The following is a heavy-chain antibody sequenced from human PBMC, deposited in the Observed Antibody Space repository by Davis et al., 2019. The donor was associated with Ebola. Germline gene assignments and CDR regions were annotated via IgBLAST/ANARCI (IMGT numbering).Heavy chain of an antibody. CDR3: ARETYYYGSGSYSYGMDV. V-gene: IGHV3-30*03. J-gene: IGHJ6*02. CDR2: ISYDGSNK. CDR1: GFTFSSYG. D-gene: IGHD3-10*01. Sequence: GESLKISCAASGFTFSSYGMHWVRQAPGKGLEWVAVISYDGSNKYYADSVKGRFTISRDNSKNTLYLQMNSLRAEDTAVYYCARETYYYGSGSYSYGMDVWGQGTTVTVSS.